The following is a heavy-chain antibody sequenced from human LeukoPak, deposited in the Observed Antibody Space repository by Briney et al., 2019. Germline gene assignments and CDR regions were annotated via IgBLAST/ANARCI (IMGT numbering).Heavy chain of an antibody. CDR3: ARRVAGTSALGY. CDR2: INPSGGST. V-gene: IGHV1-46*01. D-gene: IGHD6-19*01. Sequence: GASVKVSFKASGYTFTSYYMHWVRQAPGQGLEWMGIINPSGGSTSYAQKFQGRVTMTRDMSTSTVYMELSSLRSEDTAVYYCARRVAGTSALGYWGQGTLVTVSS. J-gene: IGHJ4*02. CDR1: GYTFTSYY.